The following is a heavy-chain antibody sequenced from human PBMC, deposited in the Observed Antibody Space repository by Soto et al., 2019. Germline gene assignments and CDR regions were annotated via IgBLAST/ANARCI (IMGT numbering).Heavy chain of an antibody. CDR1: GYTFTGYY. D-gene: IGHD3-10*01. CDR3: AREEGSLWFGELLYAPPAYGMDV. V-gene: IGHV1-2*04. J-gene: IGHJ6*02. Sequence: GASVKVSCKASGYTFTGYYMRWVRQAPGQGLEWMGWINPNSGGTNYAQKFQGWVTMTRDTSISTAYMELSRLRSDDTAVYYCAREEGSLWFGELLYAPPAYGMDVWGQGTTVTVSS. CDR2: INPNSGGT.